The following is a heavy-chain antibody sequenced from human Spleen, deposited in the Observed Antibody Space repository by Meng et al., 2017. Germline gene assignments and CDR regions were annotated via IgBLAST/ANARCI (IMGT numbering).Heavy chain of an antibody. J-gene: IGHJ6*02. V-gene: IGHV5-51*01. CDR1: GYSFTSYW. Sequence: GGSLRLSCKGSGYSFTSYWIGWVRQMPGKGLEWMGIIYPSDSDTRYSPSFQGQVTISADKSISTAYLQWSSLKASDTAMYYCARPMSQYSRTGGLDVWGQGTTVTVSS. CDR3: ARPMSQYSRTGGLDV. D-gene: IGHD6-6*01. CDR2: IYPSDSDT.